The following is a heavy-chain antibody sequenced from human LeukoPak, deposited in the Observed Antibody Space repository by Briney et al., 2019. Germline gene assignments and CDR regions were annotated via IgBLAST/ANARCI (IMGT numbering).Heavy chain of an antibody. CDR2: ISGSGDNT. J-gene: IGHJ4*02. V-gene: IGHV3-23*01. CDR1: GLTFSSYA. D-gene: IGHD6-13*01. CDR3: AKDRSSSWYFDY. Sequence: GGSLRLSCAASGLTFSSYAMSWVRQAPGKGLEWVAAISGSGDNTYYADSVKGRFTISRDNSKNTLYLQMNSLRGEDTAVYYCAKDRSSSWYFDYWGQGTLVTVSS.